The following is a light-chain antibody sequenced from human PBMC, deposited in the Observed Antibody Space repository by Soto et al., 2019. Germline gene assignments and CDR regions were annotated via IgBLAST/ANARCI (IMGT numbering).Light chain of an antibody. Sequence: IVLTQSPGTLSLSPGTRATLSCRASQSISSNYLAWYQQKPGQPPRLLIYGSSSRATGIPDRFSGGGSGTDFTLTISRLEPEDFATYYCQQYNSYSQTFGQGTKVEIK. CDR1: QSISSNY. CDR2: GSS. CDR3: QQYNSYSQT. J-gene: IGKJ1*01. V-gene: IGKV3-20*01.